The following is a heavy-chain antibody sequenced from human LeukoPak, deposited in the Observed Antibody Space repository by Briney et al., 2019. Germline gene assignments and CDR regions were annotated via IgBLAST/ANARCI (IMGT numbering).Heavy chain of an antibody. V-gene: IGHV4-30-2*01. D-gene: IGHD6-19*01. J-gene: IGHJ4*02. CDR3: ARGGDSSGWFFY. CDR1: GGSISSGGYS. Sequence: TSETLSLTCAVSGGSISSGGYSWSWIRQPPGKGLEWIGYIYHSGSTYYNPSLKSRVTISVDRSKNQFSLKLSSVTAADTAVYYCARGGDSSGWFFYWGQGTLVTVSS. CDR2: IYHSGST.